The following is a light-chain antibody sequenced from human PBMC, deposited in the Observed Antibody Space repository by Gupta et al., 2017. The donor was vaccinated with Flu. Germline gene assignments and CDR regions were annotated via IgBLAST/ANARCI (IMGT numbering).Light chain of an antibody. J-gene: IGKJ1*01. CDR3: RQALQTPLA. CDR2: LGS. CDR1: QSRRHSNGYNY. V-gene: IGKV2-28*01. Sequence: DIVMTQSPLSLPATPGGPASISCRSSQSRRHSNGYNYLDWYLQNPGQSPQLLIYLGSNPASGVPDRFSGSASGTDFTLKISIVDAEDVGVYYCRQALQTPLAFGQGTKVEIK.